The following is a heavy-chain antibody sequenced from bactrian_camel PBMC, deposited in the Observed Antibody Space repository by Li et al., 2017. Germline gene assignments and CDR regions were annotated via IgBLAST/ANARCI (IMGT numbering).Heavy chain of an antibody. CDR2: IYIGGSSV. CDR1: KALYSSYC. Sequence: HVQLVESGGGSVQPGGSLRLSCVASKALYSSYCMGWFRQAPGKEREGVAAIYIGGSSVFYVDSVKGRFTISQDNANGTLYLQMDSLRPEDTAMYYCASGPWGYCTRTKWEGGMNNWGKGTQVTVS. D-gene: IGHD1*01. J-gene: IGHJ7*01. V-gene: IGHV3S1*01.